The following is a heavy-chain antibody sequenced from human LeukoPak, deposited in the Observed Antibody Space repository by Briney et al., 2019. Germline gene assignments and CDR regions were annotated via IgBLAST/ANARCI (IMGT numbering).Heavy chain of an antibody. CDR2: INGSGGRT. CDR3: AKAGGASWYLY. CDR1: GFIFSSYT. J-gene: IGHJ4*02. Sequence: GGSLRLSCAASGFIFSSYTMGWDRQAPGKGLEWVSDINGSGGRTYYADSVNGRFTISRDNSKNTLYLQMNSLRAEDTAVYYCAKAGGASWYLYWGQGTLVTVSS. V-gene: IGHV3-23*01. D-gene: IGHD6-13*01.